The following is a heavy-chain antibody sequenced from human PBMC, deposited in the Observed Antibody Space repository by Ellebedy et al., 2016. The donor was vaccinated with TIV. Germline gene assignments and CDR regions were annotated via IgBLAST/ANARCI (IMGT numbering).Heavy chain of an antibody. V-gene: IGHV3-30*03. CDR1: GFTFSSYV. Sequence: GESLKISCAASGFTFSSYVMHWVRQAPGKGLEWVAIISYDGSNKYYADSVKGRLTISRDNSKNTLYLQMNSLRAEDTAVYYCARSYGDSAMLVWAFDIWGQGTMVTVSS. CDR2: ISYDGSNK. J-gene: IGHJ3*02. D-gene: IGHD5-18*01. CDR3: ARSYGDSAMLVWAFDI.